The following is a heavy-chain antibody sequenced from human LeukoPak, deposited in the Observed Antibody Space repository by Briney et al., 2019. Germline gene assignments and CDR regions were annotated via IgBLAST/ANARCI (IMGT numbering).Heavy chain of an antibody. J-gene: IGHJ5*02. CDR2: ISWNSGSI. CDR1: GFTFDDYA. V-gene: IGHV3-9*01. Sequence: PGRSLRLSCAASGFTFDDYAMHWVRQAPGKGLEWVSGISWNSGSIGYADSVKGRFTISRDNAKNSLYLQMNSLRAEDTALYYCAKDLWFGELFVGPFDPWGQGTLVTVSS. CDR3: AKDLWFGELFVGPFDP. D-gene: IGHD3-10*01.